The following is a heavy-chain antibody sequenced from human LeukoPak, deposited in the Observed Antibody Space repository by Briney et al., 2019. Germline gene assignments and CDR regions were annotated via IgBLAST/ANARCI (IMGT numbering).Heavy chain of an antibody. CDR2: ILNDGSQE. J-gene: IGHJ4*02. Sequence: GGSLRLSCAASGFTFSSYGMHWVRQAPGKGLEWVAVILNDGSQEKYADSVKGRFTISRDNPKSTLYLQMNSLRAEDTAVYFCAKRGVVIRVILVGFHKEAYYFDSWGQGALVTVSS. CDR1: GFTFSSYG. CDR3: AKRGVVIRVILVGFHKEAYYFDS. D-gene: IGHD3-22*01. V-gene: IGHV3-33*06.